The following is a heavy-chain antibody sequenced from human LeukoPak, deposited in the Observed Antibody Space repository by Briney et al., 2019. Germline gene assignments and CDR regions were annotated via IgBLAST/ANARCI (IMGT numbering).Heavy chain of an antibody. D-gene: IGHD6-19*01. CDR3: ARPLGGYSSGYDAFDI. CDR1: GFTFSTYA. Sequence: PGGSLRLSCAASGFTFSTYAMSWVRQAPGKGLEWVSYISSSSSTIYYADSVKGRFTISRDNAKNSLYLQMNSLRDEDTAVYYCARPLGGYSSGYDAFDIWGQGTMVTVSS. CDR2: ISSSSSTI. J-gene: IGHJ3*02. V-gene: IGHV3-48*02.